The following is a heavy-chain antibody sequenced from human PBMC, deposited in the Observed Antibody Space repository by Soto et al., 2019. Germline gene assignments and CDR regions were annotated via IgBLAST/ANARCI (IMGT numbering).Heavy chain of an antibody. CDR3: ARHVPAAGYYYGMDV. CDR2: IIPIFGTA. CDR1: GGTFSSYA. Sequence: QVQLVQSGAEVKKPGSSVKVSCKASGGTFSSYAISWVRQAPGQGLEWMGGIIPIFGTANYAQKFQGRVTITADESTSKAYREVSSLRSEDTAVYYCARHVPAAGYYYGMDVWGQGTTVTVSS. V-gene: IGHV1-69*12. J-gene: IGHJ6*02. D-gene: IGHD2-2*01.